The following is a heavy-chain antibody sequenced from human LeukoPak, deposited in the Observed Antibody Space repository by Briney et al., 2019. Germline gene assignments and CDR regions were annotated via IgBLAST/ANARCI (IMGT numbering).Heavy chain of an antibody. J-gene: IGHJ4*02. V-gene: IGHV4-4*02. CDR2: IYHSGNI. CDR1: GGSISSSNW. Sequence: SGTLSLTCAVSGGSISSSNWWSWVRQPPGKGLEWIGEIYHSGNINYNPSLKSRVTMSVDKSKNQFSLKLNSVTAADTAVYYCARNGGNSDYDYWGQGTLVTVSA. D-gene: IGHD4-23*01. CDR3: ARNGGNSDYDY.